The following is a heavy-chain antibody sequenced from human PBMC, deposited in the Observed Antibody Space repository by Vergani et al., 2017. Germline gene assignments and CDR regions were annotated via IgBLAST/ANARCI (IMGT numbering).Heavy chain of an antibody. V-gene: IGHV4-61*05. CDR2: IYYSGST. J-gene: IGHJ3*02. CDR1: GGSISSSSYY. D-gene: IGHD3-10*01. Sequence: QLQLQESGPGLVKPSETLSLTCTVSGGSISSSSYYWGWIRQPPGKGLEWIGYIYYSGSTNYNPSLKSRVTISVDTSKNQFSLKLSSVTAADTAVYYCARSRAGRRVGAFDIWGQGTMVTVSS. CDR3: ARSRAGRRVGAFDI.